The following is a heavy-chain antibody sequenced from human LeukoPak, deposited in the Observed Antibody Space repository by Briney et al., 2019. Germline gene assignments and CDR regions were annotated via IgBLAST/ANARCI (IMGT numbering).Heavy chain of an antibody. Sequence: GGSLRLSCAASGFTFSSYEMNWVRQAPGKGLEWVSYISSSGSTIYYADSVKGRFTISRDNAKNSLYLQMNSLRAEDTAVCYCARNYYGMDVWGQGTTVTVSS. CDR2: ISSSGSTI. J-gene: IGHJ6*02. CDR1: GFTFSSYE. CDR3: ARNYYGMDV. V-gene: IGHV3-48*03.